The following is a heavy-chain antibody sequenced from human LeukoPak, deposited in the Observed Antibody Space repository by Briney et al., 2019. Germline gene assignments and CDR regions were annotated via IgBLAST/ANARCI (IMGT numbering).Heavy chain of an antibody. CDR3: ARGYDYGDYGVVE. D-gene: IGHD4-17*01. J-gene: IGHJ4*02. CDR2: IWYDGSNK. Sequence: GGSLRLSCAASGFTFSNYGMHWVRQAPGKGLEWVAVIWYDGSNKYYSDSVRGRFTISRDNSKNTLYLQMKSLRAEDTAVYYCARGYDYGDYGVVEWGQGTLVTVSS. CDR1: GFTFSNYG. V-gene: IGHV3-33*01.